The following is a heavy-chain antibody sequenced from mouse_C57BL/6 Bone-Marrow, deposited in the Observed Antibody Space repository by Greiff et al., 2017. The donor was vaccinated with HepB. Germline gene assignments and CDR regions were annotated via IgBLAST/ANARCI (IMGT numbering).Heavy chain of an antibody. Sequence: EVQRVESVAELVRPGASVKLSCTASGFNIKNTYMHWVKQRPEQGLEWIGRIDPANGNTKYAPKFQGKATITADTSSNTAYLQLSSLTSEDTAIYYCVTTVVATGPFDYWGQGTTLTVSS. CDR2: IDPANGNT. J-gene: IGHJ2*01. CDR3: VTTVVATGPFDY. D-gene: IGHD1-1*01. CDR1: GFNIKNTY. V-gene: IGHV14-3*01.